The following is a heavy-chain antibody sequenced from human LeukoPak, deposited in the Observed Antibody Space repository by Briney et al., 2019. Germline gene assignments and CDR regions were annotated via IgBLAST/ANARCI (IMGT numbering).Heavy chain of an antibody. V-gene: IGHV1-18*01. D-gene: IGHD3-3*01. Sequence: ASVKVSCKAYNYTFNNYGFSWVRQAPGQGLEWRGWISPYNGNKKYTQKLQGRVTMTTDTSTSTAYMELRNLRSDDTAVYFCARDKSVVGVVINDYWGQGTLVIVSS. J-gene: IGHJ4*02. CDR3: ARDKSVVGVVINDY. CDR2: ISPYNGNK. CDR1: NYTFNNYG.